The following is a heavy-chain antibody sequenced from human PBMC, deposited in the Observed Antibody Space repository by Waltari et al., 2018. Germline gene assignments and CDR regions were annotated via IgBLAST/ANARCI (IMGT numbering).Heavy chain of an antibody. D-gene: IGHD4-17*01. J-gene: IGHJ4*02. CDR1: GGSISSSSYY. Sequence: QLQLQESGPGLVKPSETLSLTCTVSGGSISSSSYYWGWIRQPPGKGLEWIGSSYYSGRTYYNPSLKSRVTISVDTSKNQFSLKLSSVTAADTAVYYCARDSTDYGDYERLFDYWGQGTLVTVSS. CDR3: ARDSTDYGDYERLFDY. CDR2: SYYSGRT. V-gene: IGHV4-39*07.